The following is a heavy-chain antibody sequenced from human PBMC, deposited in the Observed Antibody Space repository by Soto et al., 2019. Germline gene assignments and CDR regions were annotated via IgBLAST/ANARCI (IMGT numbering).Heavy chain of an antibody. CDR1: GGSFSGYY. CDR2: INHSGST. J-gene: IGHJ4*02. Sequence: QVQLQQWGAGLLKPSETLSLTCAVYGGSFSGYYWGWIRQPPGKGLEWIGEINHSGSTSYNPSLKSRVTISVDTSKNQFSLKLSSVTAADTAVYYCARGLYCSSTSCSEYWGQGTLVTVSS. CDR3: ARGLYCSSTSCSEY. D-gene: IGHD2-2*01. V-gene: IGHV4-34*01.